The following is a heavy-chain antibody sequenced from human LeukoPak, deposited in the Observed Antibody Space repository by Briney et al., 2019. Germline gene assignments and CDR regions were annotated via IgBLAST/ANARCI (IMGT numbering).Heavy chain of an antibody. Sequence: GGSLRLSCAASGFTFSNYWMHWVRQAPGKGLVWVSRINPDGSRTSYADSVKGRFTISRDNAKNTLYLQMNSLTAEDTAVYYCASLTVFGVGGGQGTLVIVSS. J-gene: IGHJ4*02. CDR3: ASLTVFGVG. CDR2: INPDGSRT. CDR1: GFTFSNYW. D-gene: IGHD3-3*01. V-gene: IGHV3-74*01.